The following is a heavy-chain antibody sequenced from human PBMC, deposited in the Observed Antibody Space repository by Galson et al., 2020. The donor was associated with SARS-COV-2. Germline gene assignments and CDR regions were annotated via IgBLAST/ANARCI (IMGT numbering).Heavy chain of an antibody. CDR3: ASGLTSNYLDH. Sequence: GGSLRLSCAASGFNFRNSWMHWVRQAPGKGLEWVSRINSNGSDKRYADAVKGRYTISRDNANNILNLQIDNVSVDDTSIYYCASGLTSNYLDHWGQGTLVTVSS. D-gene: IGHD3-9*01. V-gene: IGHV3-74*01. J-gene: IGHJ1*01. CDR2: INSNGSDK. CDR1: GFNFRNSW.